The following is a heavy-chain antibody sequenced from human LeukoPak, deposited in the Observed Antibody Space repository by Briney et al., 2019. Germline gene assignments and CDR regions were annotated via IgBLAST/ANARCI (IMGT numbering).Heavy chain of an antibody. CDR2: INHSGST. CDR1: GGSFSGYY. CDR3: ARGGWSGWRDYYYYYYMDV. J-gene: IGHJ6*03. Sequence: SETLSLTCAVYGGSFSGYYWSWIRQPPGKGLEWIGEINHSGSTNYNPSLKSRVTISVDTSKNQFSLKLSSVTAADTAVYYCARGGWSGWRDYYYYYYMDVWGKGTTVTVSS. V-gene: IGHV4-34*01. D-gene: IGHD3-3*01.